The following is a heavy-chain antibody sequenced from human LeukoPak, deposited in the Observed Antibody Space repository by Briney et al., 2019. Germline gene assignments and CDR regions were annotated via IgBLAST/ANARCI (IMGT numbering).Heavy chain of an antibody. D-gene: IGHD2-2*01. J-gene: IGHJ4*02. CDR2: ISGSGGST. CDR3: AKGYCSSTSCPLDY. V-gene: IGHV3-23*01. Sequence: GGSLRLSCAASGFTFSSYAMSWVRQAPGSGLEWVSGISGSGGSTYYADSVKGRFTISRDNSKNTLYLQMNSLRAEDTAVYYCAKGYCSSTSCPLDYWGQGTLVTVSS. CDR1: GFTFSSYA.